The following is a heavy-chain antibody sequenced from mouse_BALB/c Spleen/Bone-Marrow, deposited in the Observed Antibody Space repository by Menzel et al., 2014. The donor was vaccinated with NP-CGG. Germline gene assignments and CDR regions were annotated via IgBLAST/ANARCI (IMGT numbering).Heavy chain of an antibody. J-gene: IGHJ1*01. CDR2: IRNKANGYTT. CDR1: GFTFTDYY. CDR3: ARHIYVLCSWYFDV. D-gene: IGHD6-2*01. Sequence: EVQGVESGGGLVQPGSSLSLSCATSGFTFTDYYMSWVRQPPGKALEWLGFIRNKANGYTTEYSASVKGRFTVSRDNSQSILYLQMNTLRAEDSATYYFARHIYVLCSWYFDVWGAGTPVTVSS. V-gene: IGHV7-3*02.